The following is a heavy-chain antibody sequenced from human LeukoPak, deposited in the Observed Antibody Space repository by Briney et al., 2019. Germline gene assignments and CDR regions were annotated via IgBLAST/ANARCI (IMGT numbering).Heavy chain of an antibody. D-gene: IGHD5-18*01. CDR1: GFTFGSYW. CDR3: ARGASGIQLWFFDP. J-gene: IGHJ5*02. CDR2: IKQDGSEK. V-gene: IGHV3-7*01. Sequence: GGSLRLSCAASGFTFGSYWMSWVRQAPGKGLEWVANIKQDGSEKYYVDSVKGRFTISRDNAKHSLFLQMNSLRAEDTAVYYCARGASGIQLWFFDPWGQGTLVSVSS.